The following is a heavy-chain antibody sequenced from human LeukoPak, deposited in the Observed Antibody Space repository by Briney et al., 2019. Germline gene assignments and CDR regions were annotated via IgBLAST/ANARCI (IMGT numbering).Heavy chain of an antibody. CDR3: ARDRLAWFGELFLFDY. V-gene: IGHV4-30-4*01. CDR2: IYYSGSA. J-gene: IGHJ4*02. D-gene: IGHD3-10*01. CDR1: GGSISSGDYY. Sequence: SQTLSLTCTVSGGSISSGDYYWSWIRQPPGKGLEWIGYIYYSGSAYYNPSLKSRVTISVDTSKNQFSLKLSSVTAADTAVYYCARDRLAWFGELFLFDYWGQGTPVTVSS.